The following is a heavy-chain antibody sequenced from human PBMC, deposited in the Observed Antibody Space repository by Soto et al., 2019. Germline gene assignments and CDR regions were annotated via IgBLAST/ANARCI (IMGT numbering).Heavy chain of an antibody. CDR2: IITFLGVT. V-gene: IGHV1-69*08. CDR3: ARDWESSVSTWYFGGF. D-gene: IGHD3-16*01. Sequence: QVQLVQSGAEVKKPGSSVKVSCKASGGTFSPYTINWVRQAPGQGLEWMGRIITFLGVTNYAQKFQARVTITADKWTSTDYRELSGLRFEDTAVYYCARDWESSVSTWYFGGFWGRGTLVTVSS. CDR1: GGTFSPYT. J-gene: IGHJ4*02.